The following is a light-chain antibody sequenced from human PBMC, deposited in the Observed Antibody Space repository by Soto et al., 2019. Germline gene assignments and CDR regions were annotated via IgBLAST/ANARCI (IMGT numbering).Light chain of an antibody. CDR1: QTISSDY. J-gene: IGKJ1*01. CDR3: QRYGSSPT. CDR2: GAA. Sequence: EILLTQSSGTLSLSPGERATLSCRASQTISSDYLAWYQQKPGQAPRLLIFGAATRAADIPDRFSGSGSGTDFTLTISRLEPEAFAVYYCQRYGSSPTFGQGTKV. V-gene: IGKV3-20*01.